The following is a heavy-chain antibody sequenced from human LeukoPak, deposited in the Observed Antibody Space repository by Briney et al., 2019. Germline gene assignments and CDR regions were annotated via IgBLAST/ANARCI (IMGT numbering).Heavy chain of an antibody. CDR1: GGSFSGCY. CDR2: INHSGST. J-gene: IGHJ4*02. CDR3: ARVVPTYCSGGSCYYGLFDY. Sequence: SETLSLTCAVYGGSFSGCYWSWIRQPPGKGLEWIGEINHSGSTNYNPSLKSRVTISVDTSKNQFSLKLSSVTAADTAVYYCARVVPTYCSGGSCYYGLFDYWGQGTLVTVSS. V-gene: IGHV4-34*01. D-gene: IGHD2-15*01.